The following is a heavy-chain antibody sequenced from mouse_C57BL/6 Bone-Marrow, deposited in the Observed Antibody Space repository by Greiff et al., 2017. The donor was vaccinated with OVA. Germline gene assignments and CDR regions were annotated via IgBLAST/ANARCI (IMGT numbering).Heavy chain of an antibody. D-gene: IGHD2-4*01. CDR1: GFSLTSYA. CDR3: AVYDYDGAPYDAMDY. J-gene: IGHJ4*01. V-gene: IGHV2-9-1*01. CDR2: IWTGGGT. Sequence: QVQLKQSGPGLVAPSQSLSITCTVSGFSLTSYAISWVRQPPGKGLEWLGVIWTGGGTNYNSALKSRLSISKDNSKSQAFLKMNSLQTDDTARYYCAVYDYDGAPYDAMDYWGQGTSVTVSS.